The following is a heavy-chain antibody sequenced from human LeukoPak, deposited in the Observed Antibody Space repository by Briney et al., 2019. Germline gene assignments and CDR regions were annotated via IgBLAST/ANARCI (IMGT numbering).Heavy chain of an antibody. CDR2: ISSSSTI. CDR3: GRVVTTSED. D-gene: IGHD1-14*01. CDR1: GFTFSSYS. J-gene: IGHJ4*02. V-gene: IGHV3-48*04. Sequence: GGSLRLSCAASGFTFSSYSMNWVRQAPGKGLEWVSYISSSSTIYYADSVKGRFTISRDNAKNTLYLQMNSLRAEDTAIYYCGRVVTTSEDWGQGILVTVST.